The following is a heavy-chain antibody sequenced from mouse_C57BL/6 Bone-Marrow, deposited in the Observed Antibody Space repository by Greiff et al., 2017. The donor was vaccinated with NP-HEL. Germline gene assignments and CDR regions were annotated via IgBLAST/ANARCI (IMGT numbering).Heavy chain of an antibody. J-gene: IGHJ4*01. Sequence: EVMLVESEGGLVQPGSSMKLSCTASGFTFSDYYMAWVRQVPEKGLEWVANINYDGSSTYYLDSLKSRFIISRDNAKNILYLQMSSLKSEDTATYYCARGGSSWAMDYWGQGTSVTVAS. CDR1: GFTFSDYY. V-gene: IGHV5-16*01. D-gene: IGHD1-3*01. CDR3: ARGGSSWAMDY. CDR2: INYDGSST.